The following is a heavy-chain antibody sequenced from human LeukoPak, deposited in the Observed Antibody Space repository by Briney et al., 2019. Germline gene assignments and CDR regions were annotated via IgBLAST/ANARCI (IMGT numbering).Heavy chain of an antibody. Sequence: GGSLRLSCAASGNYWMHWVRQAPGKGLVWVSHINSDGSWTSYADSVKGRFTISRDNAKNSLYLQMNSLRAEDTAVYYCARDPGHYDSSGFYYYWGQGTLVTVSS. D-gene: IGHD3-22*01. V-gene: IGHV3-74*01. CDR2: INSDGSWT. CDR3: ARDPGHYDSSGFYYY. CDR1: GNYW. J-gene: IGHJ4*02.